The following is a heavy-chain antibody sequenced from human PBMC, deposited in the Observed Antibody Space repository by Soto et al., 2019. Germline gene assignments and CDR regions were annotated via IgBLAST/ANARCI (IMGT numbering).Heavy chain of an antibody. V-gene: IGHV3-23*01. CDR3: AKCPAMIRGGNDY. Sequence: EVQVLESGGGLVQPGGSLRLSCAASGFTFSNYDMSCVRQAPGKGLEWVSGISGSGGSTKYADSVKGRFTISRDNSKNTRFLKMNSLRAEDTAVYYCAKCPAMIRGGNDYCGQGTLVTVSS. D-gene: IGHD3-10*01. CDR1: GFTFSNYD. CDR2: ISGSGGST. J-gene: IGHJ4*02.